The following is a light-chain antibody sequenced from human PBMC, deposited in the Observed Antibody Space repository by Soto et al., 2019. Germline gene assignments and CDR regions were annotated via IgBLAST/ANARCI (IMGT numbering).Light chain of an antibody. V-gene: IGLV2-14*01. Sequence: QSVLTQPASVSGSPGQSINISSTGTSSDVGGYNYVSWYQQHPGKAPKLMIYEVSNRPSGVSNRFSGSKSGNTASLTISGLQAEDEADYYCSSYTSSSTLVFGGGTKLTVL. CDR1: SSDVGGYNY. CDR2: EVS. J-gene: IGLJ2*01. CDR3: SSYTSSSTLV.